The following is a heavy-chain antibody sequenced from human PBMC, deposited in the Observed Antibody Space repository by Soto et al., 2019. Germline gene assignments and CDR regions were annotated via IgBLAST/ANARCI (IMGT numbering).Heavy chain of an antibody. CDR1: GFSFSSYA. V-gene: IGHV3-23*01. CDR3: AKDKDWSGVYGMDV. CDR2: INGGSTP. Sequence: GGSLRLSCSASGFSFSSYAMNCVRQAPGKGLEWVTAINGGSTPYYADSVKGRFTISRDNSKKMLYLQMNSLRAEDTAVYYCAKDKDWSGVYGMDVWGQGTTVTVSS. D-gene: IGHD3-3*01. J-gene: IGHJ6*02.